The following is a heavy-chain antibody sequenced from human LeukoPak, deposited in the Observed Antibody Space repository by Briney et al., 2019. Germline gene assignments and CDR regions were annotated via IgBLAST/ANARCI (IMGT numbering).Heavy chain of an antibody. Sequence: PGGSLRLSCAASGFXFSSYGIHWVRQAPGKGLEWVADIWYDGSNKYYADAVKGRFTISRDNSKNTLYLQMNSLRAEDTAVYYCARDRQWLVSYWFDPWGQGTLVTVSS. V-gene: IGHV3-33*01. CDR2: IWYDGSNK. CDR3: ARDRQWLVSYWFDP. CDR1: GFXFSSYG. D-gene: IGHD6-19*01. J-gene: IGHJ5*02.